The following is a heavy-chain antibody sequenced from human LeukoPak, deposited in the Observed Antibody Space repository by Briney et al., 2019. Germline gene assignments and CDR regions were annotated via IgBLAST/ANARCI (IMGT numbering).Heavy chain of an antibody. V-gene: IGHV4-34*01. J-gene: IGHJ4*02. Sequence: SETLSLTCAVYGGSFRGYYWSWVRQPPGKGLEWIGEINHSGSTNYNPSLKSRVTISVDTSKNQFSLKLSSVTAADTAVYSCARGRYGDYERYFDYWGQGTLVTVSS. CDR1: GGSFRGYY. D-gene: IGHD4-17*01. CDR2: INHSGST. CDR3: ARGRYGDYERYFDY.